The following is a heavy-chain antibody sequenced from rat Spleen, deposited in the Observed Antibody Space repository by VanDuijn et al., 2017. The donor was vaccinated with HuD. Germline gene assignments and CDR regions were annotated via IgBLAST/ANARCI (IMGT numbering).Heavy chain of an antibody. CDR2: ISTGGGIT. J-gene: IGHJ1*01. V-gene: IGHV5-27*01. D-gene: IGHD3-8*01. CDR3: TTARNIPSYWYFDF. Sequence: EVQLVESGGGLVQPGRSLKLSCAASGFTFNNYYMVWVRQAPTKGLEWVAYISTGGGITYYRDSVKGRFTLSRDDAKSTLYLQMDSLRSEDTATYYCTTARNIPSYWYFDFWGPGTMVTVSS. CDR1: GFTFNNYY.